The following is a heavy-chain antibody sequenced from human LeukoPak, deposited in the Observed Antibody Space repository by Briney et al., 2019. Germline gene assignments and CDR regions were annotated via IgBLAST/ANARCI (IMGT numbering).Heavy chain of an antibody. Sequence: PGGSLRLSCAASGFTFSSYWMSWVRQAPGKGLEWVANIKQDGSEKYYVDSVKGRFTISRDNAKNSLYLQMNSLRAEDTAVYYCAGSSRPPYYYYMDVWGKGTTVTVSS. J-gene: IGHJ6*03. CDR1: GFTFSSYW. V-gene: IGHV3-7*01. CDR2: IKQDGSEK. D-gene: IGHD1-26*01. CDR3: AGSSRPPYYYYMDV.